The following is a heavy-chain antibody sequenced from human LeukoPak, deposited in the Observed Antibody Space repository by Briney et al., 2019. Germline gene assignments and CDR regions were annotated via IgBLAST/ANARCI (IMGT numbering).Heavy chain of an antibody. CDR2: IYYSVNT. V-gene: IGHV4-39*01. D-gene: IGHD5-12*01. Sequence: SETLSLTCTVSGGSISSSGFYWGWIRQPPGRGLEWIGSIYYSVNTSYNPSLKSRVTIPVDTSKNQFSLKLSSVTAADTAVYYCARLPTITFFDYWGQGTLVTVSS. CDR3: ARLPTITFFDY. CDR1: GGSISSSGFY. J-gene: IGHJ4*02.